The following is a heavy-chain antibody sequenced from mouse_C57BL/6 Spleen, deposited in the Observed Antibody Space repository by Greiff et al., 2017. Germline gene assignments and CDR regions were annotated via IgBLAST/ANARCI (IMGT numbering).Heavy chain of an antibody. V-gene: IGHV5-9*01. D-gene: IGHD3-2*02. CDR3: ARHVSSGSWFAY. J-gene: IGHJ3*01. Sequence: EVKLVESGGGLVKPGGSLKLSCAASGFTFSSYTMSWVRQTPEKRLEWVATISGGGGNTYYPDSVKGRFTISRDNAKNTLYLQMISLRSEDTALXYCARHVSSGSWFAYWGQGTLVTVSA. CDR1: GFTFSSYT. CDR2: ISGGGGNT.